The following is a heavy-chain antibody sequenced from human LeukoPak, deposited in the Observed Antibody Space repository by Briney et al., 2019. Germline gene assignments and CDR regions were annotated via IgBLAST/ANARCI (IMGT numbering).Heavy chain of an antibody. CDR2: ISYDGSNK. Sequence: PGGSLRLSCAASGFTFSSYAMHWVRQAPGKGLEWVAVISYDGSNKYYADSVKGRFTISRDNSKNTLYLQMNSLRAEDTAVYYCARDAYYDILTGIYYYYGMDVWGQGTTVTVSS. CDR3: ARDAYYDILTGIYYYYGMDV. J-gene: IGHJ6*02. D-gene: IGHD3-9*01. V-gene: IGHV3-30-3*01. CDR1: GFTFSSYA.